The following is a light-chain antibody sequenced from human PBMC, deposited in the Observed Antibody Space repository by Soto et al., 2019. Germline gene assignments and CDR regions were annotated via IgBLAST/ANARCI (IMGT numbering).Light chain of an antibody. CDR3: HQYNYWPPET. Sequence: EIVMTQSPATLSVSLGERATLSCRASQSVRTYLAWYHQKPCQAHRLIIFGASTRATGIPARFSGSGSGTEFILTISSLQSEDSAVYYCHQYNYWPPETFGQGTKVEIK. CDR1: QSVRTY. CDR2: GAS. V-gene: IGKV3-15*01. J-gene: IGKJ1*01.